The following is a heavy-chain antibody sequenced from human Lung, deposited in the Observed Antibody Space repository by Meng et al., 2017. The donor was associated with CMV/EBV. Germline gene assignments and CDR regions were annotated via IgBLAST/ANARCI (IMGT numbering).Heavy chain of an antibody. CDR2: INPNNGGT. CDR1: GYTFTGYY. J-gene: IGHJ4*02. CDR3: AKTLSDRWDEGFDY. V-gene: IGHV1-2*02. D-gene: IGHD1-26*01. Sequence: ASVKVSCKSSGYTFTGYYMHWVRQAPGQGLEWMGWINPNNGGTNYAQKFQGRVTMTRDTSISTAYMELSRLTSDDTAVYYCAKTLSDRWDEGFDYWGQGTXVTVSS.